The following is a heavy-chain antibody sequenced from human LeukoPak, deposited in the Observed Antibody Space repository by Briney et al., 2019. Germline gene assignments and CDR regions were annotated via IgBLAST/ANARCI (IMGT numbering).Heavy chain of an antibody. CDR1: GGSISSYY. CDR3: ARAGIQLCGTFDP. Sequence: SETLSLTCAVYGGSISSYYWSWIRQPPGKGLEWIGYIYYSGSTNYNPSLKSRVTISVDTSKNQFSLKLSSVTAADTAVYYCARAGIQLCGTFDPWGQGTLVTVSS. CDR2: IYYSGST. J-gene: IGHJ5*02. V-gene: IGHV4-59*12. D-gene: IGHD5-18*01.